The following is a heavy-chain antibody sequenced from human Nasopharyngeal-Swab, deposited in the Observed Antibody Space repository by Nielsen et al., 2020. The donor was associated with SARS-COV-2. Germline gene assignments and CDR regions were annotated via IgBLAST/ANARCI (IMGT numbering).Heavy chain of an antibody. CDR3: ARAPAIAVADDWFDP. CDR1: GYTFTSYG. Sequence: ASVKVSCKASGYTFTSYGISWVRQAPGQGLEWMGWISAYNGNTNYAQKLQGRVTMTTDTSTSTAYMELRSLRSDDTAVYYCARAPAIAVADDWFDPWGQGTLVTVSS. V-gene: IGHV1-18*01. D-gene: IGHD6-19*01. CDR2: ISAYNGNT. J-gene: IGHJ5*02.